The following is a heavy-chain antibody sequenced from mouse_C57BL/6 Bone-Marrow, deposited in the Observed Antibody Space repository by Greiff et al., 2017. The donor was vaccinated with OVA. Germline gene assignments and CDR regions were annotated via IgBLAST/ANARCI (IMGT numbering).Heavy chain of an antibody. Sequence: QVQLQQSGAELARPGASVKLSCKASGYTFTSYGISWVKQRTGQGLEWIGEIYPRSGNTYYNEKFKGKATLTADKSSSTAYMELRSLTSEDSAVYFCAISIYYGYDGTAWFAYWGQGTLVTVSA. CDR2: IYPRSGNT. CDR1: GYTFTSYG. CDR3: AISIYYGYDGTAWFAY. V-gene: IGHV1-81*01. J-gene: IGHJ3*01. D-gene: IGHD2-2*01.